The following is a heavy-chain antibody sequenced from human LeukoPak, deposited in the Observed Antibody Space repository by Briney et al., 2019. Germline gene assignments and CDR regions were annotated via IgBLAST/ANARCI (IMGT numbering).Heavy chain of an antibody. CDR1: GDSVSSNSGA. CDR2: TYYRSHWYN. V-gene: IGHV6-1*01. J-gene: IGHJ4*02. Sequence: SQTLSLTCGISGDSVSSNSGAWNWIRQSTLRGLEYLGRTYYRSHWYNDYAPSVKSRISITSDTSKNQFSLQLNSVTPEDAAVYYCARGLYTTGWAFQYWGQGVLVAVSS. CDR3: ARGLYTTGWAFQY. D-gene: IGHD6-19*01.